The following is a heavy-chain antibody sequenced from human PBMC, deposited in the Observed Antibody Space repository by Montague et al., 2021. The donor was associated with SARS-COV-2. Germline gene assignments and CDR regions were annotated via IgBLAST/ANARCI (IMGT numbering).Heavy chain of an antibody. Sequence: SETLSLTCAVSGVSITSTNWCCLVRQPPGKGLEWIGEIYNGGIDTYNPPLKSRATISMDRYRHLFSLQLSSVTAAYTAIYYCAGKVLTDPVDYWGQGTLVTVS. CDR1: GVSITSTNW. CDR3: AGKVLTDPVDY. V-gene: IGHV4-4*02. J-gene: IGHJ4*02. CDR2: IYNGGID.